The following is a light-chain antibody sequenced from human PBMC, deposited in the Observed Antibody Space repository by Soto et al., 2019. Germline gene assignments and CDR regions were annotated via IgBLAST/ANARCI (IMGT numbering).Light chain of an antibody. CDR2: EVS. Sequence: QSALTQPASVSGSPGQSITISCTGTISDIGGYNYVSWYQQHPGKAPKLMIYEVSDRPSGVSNRFSGSKSGNTASLTISGLQAEDEADYYCSSYAGSNNVFGTGTKLTVL. V-gene: IGLV2-14*03. CDR3: SSYAGSNNV. CDR1: ISDIGGYNY. J-gene: IGLJ1*01.